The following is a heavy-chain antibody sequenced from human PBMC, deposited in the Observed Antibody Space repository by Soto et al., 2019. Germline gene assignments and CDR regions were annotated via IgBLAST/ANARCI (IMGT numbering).Heavy chain of an antibody. CDR1: GGSVSSGSYY. Sequence: SETLSLTCTVSGGSVSSGSYYWSWIRQPPGKGLEWIGYIYYSGSTNYNPSLKSRVTISVDTSKNQFSLKLSSVTAADTAVYYCAREVDYYGSGSYLIYYYGMDVWGQGTTVTVSS. CDR2: IYYSGST. V-gene: IGHV4-61*01. D-gene: IGHD3-10*01. J-gene: IGHJ6*02. CDR3: AREVDYYGSGSYLIYYYGMDV.